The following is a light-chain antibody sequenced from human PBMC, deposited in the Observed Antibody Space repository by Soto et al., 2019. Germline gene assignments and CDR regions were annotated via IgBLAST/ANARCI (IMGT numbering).Light chain of an antibody. CDR3: QSYDSSLRAYV. V-gene: IGLV1-40*01. CDR1: SSNLGAGYG. J-gene: IGLJ1*01. Sequence: QAVVTQPPSVSGAPGQGVTISCSGTSSNLGAGYGVHWYQQLPGTVPKLLIYNNNNRPSGVPDRFSGSKSGTSASLAITGLQTEDEADYYCQSYDSSLRAYVFGAGTK. CDR2: NNN.